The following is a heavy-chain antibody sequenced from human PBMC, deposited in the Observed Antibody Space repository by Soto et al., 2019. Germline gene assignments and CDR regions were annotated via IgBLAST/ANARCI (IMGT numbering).Heavy chain of an antibody. D-gene: IGHD6-19*01. Sequence: ESGGGLVQPGGALRLSCAASGFTFTSYSMNWVRQAPGTGLAWVSYISSSITTTYYTASGKGRFTIARDNAKNSLYLQMNSLRDEDTAVYYCARPSSGWENWFDHLGQGTLVTVSS. V-gene: IGHV3-48*02. CDR3: ARPSSGWENWFDH. J-gene: IGHJ5*02. CDR2: ISSSITTT. CDR1: GFTFTSYS.